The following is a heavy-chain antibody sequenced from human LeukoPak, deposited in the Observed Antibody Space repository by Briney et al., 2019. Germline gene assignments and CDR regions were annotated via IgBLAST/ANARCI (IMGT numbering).Heavy chain of an antibody. CDR1: GLTFSNYA. D-gene: IGHD1-26*01. Sequence: GGSLRLSCVASGLTFSNYAMTWVRQAPGKGREGVSGISGSGTTTFYAESVKGRFTISGANSKNTLSLQMNSLGAEDTAIYHCAKLSVGTTMLGAFDLWGQGTMVTVSS. V-gene: IGHV3-23*01. J-gene: IGHJ3*01. CDR3: AKLSVGTTMLGAFDL. CDR2: ISGSGTTT.